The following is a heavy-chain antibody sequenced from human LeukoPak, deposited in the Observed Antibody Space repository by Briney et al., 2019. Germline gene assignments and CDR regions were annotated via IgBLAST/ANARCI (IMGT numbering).Heavy chain of an antibody. CDR3: ARDYGADYFDY. CDR1: GFTFSSYW. J-gene: IGHJ4*02. CDR2: IKQDGSEK. V-gene: IGHV3-7*03. Sequence: GGSLRLSCAASGFTFSSYWMSWVRQAPGKGLEWVANIKQDGSEKYYVDSVKGRFTISRDNAKNSLYQQMNSLRAEDTAVYYCARDYGADYFDYWGQGTLVTVSS. D-gene: IGHD4-17*01.